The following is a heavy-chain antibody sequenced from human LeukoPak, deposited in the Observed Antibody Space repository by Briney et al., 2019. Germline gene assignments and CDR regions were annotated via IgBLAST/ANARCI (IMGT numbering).Heavy chain of an antibody. Sequence: PSETLSLTCTVSCGSISSYYWSWIRQPPGKGLEWIGYIYYSGSTNYNPSLRSRVTISVDTSKNQFSLKLSSVTAADTAVYYCASSMYYDFWSGHNWFDPWGQGTLVTVSS. J-gene: IGHJ5*02. CDR1: CGSISSYY. CDR2: IYYSGST. CDR3: ASSMYYDFWSGHNWFDP. V-gene: IGHV4-59*01. D-gene: IGHD3-3*01.